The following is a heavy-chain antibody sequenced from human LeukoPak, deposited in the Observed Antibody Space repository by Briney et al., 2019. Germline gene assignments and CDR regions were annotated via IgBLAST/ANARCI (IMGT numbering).Heavy chain of an antibody. D-gene: IGHD6-19*01. J-gene: IGHJ4*02. Sequence: SETLSLTCTVSGGSISSYYWSWIRQPPGKGLEWIGYIYYSGSTNYNPSLKSRVTISVETSKNQLSLKLSSVTAADTAVYYCAALASGWQIDYWGQGTLVTVSS. CDR3: AALASGWQIDY. CDR1: GGSISSYY. CDR2: IYYSGST. V-gene: IGHV4-59*08.